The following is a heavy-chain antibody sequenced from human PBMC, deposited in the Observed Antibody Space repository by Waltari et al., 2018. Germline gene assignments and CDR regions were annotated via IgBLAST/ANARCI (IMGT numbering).Heavy chain of an antibody. CDR3: ARDWDTGDYYYGMDV. D-gene: IGHD5-18*01. CDR1: GGPFSSYA. J-gene: IGHJ6*02. V-gene: IGHV1-69*12. CDR2: IIPIFGTA. Sequence: QVQLVQSGAEVKKPGSSVKVSCKASGGPFSSYALSWVRQAPGQGLEWMGGIIPIFGTANYAQKFQGRVTITADESTSTAYMELSSLRSEDTAVYYCARDWDTGDYYYGMDVWGQGTTVTVSS.